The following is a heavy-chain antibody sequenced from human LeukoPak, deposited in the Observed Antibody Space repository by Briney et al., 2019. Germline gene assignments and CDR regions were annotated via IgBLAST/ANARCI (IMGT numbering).Heavy chain of an antibody. CDR2: IYYSGST. Sequence: SETLSLTCTVSGGSISSGGYYWSWIRQHPGKGLEWIGYIYYSGSTYYNPSLKSRVTISVDTSKNQFSLKLSSVTAADTAVYYCARWSDFWSGYYTDYWGQGTLVTVSS. D-gene: IGHD3-3*01. V-gene: IGHV4-31*03. J-gene: IGHJ4*02. CDR1: GGSISSGGYY. CDR3: ARWSDFWSGYYTDY.